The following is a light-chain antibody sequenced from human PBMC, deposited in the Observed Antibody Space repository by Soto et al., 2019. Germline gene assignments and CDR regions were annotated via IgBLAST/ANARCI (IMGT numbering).Light chain of an antibody. V-gene: IGLV2-14*01. CDR2: EVS. CDR3: SSYTSTFTYV. CDR1: SSDVGRYNY. Sequence: QSVLTQPASVSGSPGQSITISCSGTSSDVGRYNYVSWYQQHPGTAPKLMIYEVSNRPSGVSNRFSGSKSGDTASLTISGLQAEDEADHYCSSYTSTFTYVFGAGTKVTVL. J-gene: IGLJ1*01.